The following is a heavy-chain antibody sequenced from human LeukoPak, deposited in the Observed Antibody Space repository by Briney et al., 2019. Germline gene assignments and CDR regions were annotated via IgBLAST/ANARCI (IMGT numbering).Heavy chain of an antibody. CDR1: GYTFTGYY. CDR3: AREPALWFGELAPNDAFDI. Sequence: ASVKVPCKASGYTFTGYYMHWVRQAPGQGLEWMGRINPNSGGTNYAQKFQGRVTMTRDTSISTAYMELSRLRSDDTAVYYCAREPALWFGELAPNDAFDIWGQGTMVTVSS. J-gene: IGHJ3*02. V-gene: IGHV1-2*06. CDR2: INPNSGGT. D-gene: IGHD3-10*01.